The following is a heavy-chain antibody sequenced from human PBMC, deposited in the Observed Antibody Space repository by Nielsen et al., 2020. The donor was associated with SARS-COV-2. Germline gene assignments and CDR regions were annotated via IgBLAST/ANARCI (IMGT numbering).Heavy chain of an antibody. V-gene: IGHV3-11*04. Sequence: GESLKISCAASGFTFSDHYMTWIRQTPGKGLEWVSYITNTDAKYYADSVKGRFTISRDNAQSSLYLHMNSLRAEDTAVYYCVGIVGALWGQGTLVTVSS. CDR2: ITNTDAK. J-gene: IGHJ4*02. CDR3: VGIVGAL. D-gene: IGHD1-26*01. CDR1: GFTFSDHY.